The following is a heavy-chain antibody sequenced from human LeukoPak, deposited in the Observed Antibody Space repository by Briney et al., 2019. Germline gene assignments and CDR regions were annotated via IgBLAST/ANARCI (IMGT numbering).Heavy chain of an antibody. Sequence: SETLSLTCTVSGSSISSYYWSWIRQPPGKGLEWIGHIYYSGSTNYNPFLKSRVTISIDTSKNQFSLRLTSVTAADTAVYYCARGAAGYSYGWGQGTLVTVSS. CDR3: ARGAAGYSYG. V-gene: IGHV4-59*01. J-gene: IGHJ4*02. CDR1: GSSISSYY. CDR2: IYYSGST. D-gene: IGHD5-18*01.